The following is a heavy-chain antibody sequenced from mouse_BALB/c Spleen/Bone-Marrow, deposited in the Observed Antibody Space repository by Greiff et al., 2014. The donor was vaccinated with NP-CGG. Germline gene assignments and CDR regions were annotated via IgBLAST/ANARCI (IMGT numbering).Heavy chain of an antibody. CDR3: ARPYYPFAY. J-gene: IGHJ3*01. V-gene: IGHV4-1*02. CDR1: GFDFSRYW. Sequence: VQLQQPGGGLVQPGGSLKLSCAVSGFDFSRYWMSWVRQAPGKGLEWIGEINPDSSTINYTPSLKDKFIIPRDNAKNTLYLQMSKVRSEDTALYYCARPYYPFAYWGQGTLVTVSA. CDR2: INPDSSTI. D-gene: IGHD1-1*01.